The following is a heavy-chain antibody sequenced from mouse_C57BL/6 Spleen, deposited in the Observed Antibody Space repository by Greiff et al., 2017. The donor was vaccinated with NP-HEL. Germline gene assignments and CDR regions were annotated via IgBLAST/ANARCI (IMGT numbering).Heavy chain of an antibody. CDR2: ISSGSSTI. J-gene: IGHJ1*03. Sequence: EVQLQQSGGGLVKPGGSLKLSCAASGFTFSDYGMHWVRQAPEKGLEWVAYISSGSSTIYYADTVKGRFTISRDNAKNTLFLKMTSLRSEDTAMYYCARRVFYYGSSYRYWYFDVWGTGTTVTVSS. V-gene: IGHV5-17*01. D-gene: IGHD1-1*01. CDR1: GFTFSDYG. CDR3: ARRVFYYGSSYRYWYFDV.